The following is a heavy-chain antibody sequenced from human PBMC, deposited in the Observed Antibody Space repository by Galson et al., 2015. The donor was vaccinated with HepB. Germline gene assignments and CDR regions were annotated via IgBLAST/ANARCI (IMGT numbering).Heavy chain of an antibody. J-gene: IGHJ5*01. V-gene: IGHV3-11*01. Sequence: SLRLSCAGSGFTFGDFYVNWIRQAPGKGLEWISWISHGGDLKYYAASVRGRFTVYRDNAHNSVFLEMYSLRADDTAVYYCARGNGLWAGFPRDWFDSWGLGTPVTVSS. CDR3: ARGNGLWAGFPRDWFDS. CDR1: GFTFGDFY. CDR2: ISHGGDLK. D-gene: IGHD3/OR15-3a*01.